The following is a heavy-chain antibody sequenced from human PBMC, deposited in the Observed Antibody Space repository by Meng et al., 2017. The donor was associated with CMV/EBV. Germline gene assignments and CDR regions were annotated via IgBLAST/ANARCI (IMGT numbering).Heavy chain of an antibody. V-gene: IGHV4-34*01. Sequence: QTLSLTCAVYGGSFSGYYWSWIRQPPGKGLEWIGEINHSGSTTYNPSLKSRVTISVDTSKNQFSLKLSSVTAADTAVYYCARGLKKNRDIVVVPAASRNAFDIWGQGTMVTVSS. D-gene: IGHD2-2*01. CDR2: INHSGST. CDR1: GGSFSGYY. CDR3: ARGLKKNRDIVVVPAASRNAFDI. J-gene: IGHJ3*02.